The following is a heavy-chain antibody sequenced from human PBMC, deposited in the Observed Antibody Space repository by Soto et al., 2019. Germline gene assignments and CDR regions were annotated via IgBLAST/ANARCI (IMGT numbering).Heavy chain of an antibody. V-gene: IGHV3-72*01. CDR2: SKNRGQSFTT. J-gene: IGHJ5*02. CDR3: TRVHCDSAARYGPEA. CDR1: GFIFSDHF. Sequence: TGGSLRLSCSVSGFIFSDHFMDWVRQAPGKGLEWVGRSKNRGQSFTTEYAASVRGRFSISRDVPRNSLYLQMYSLETEDTAVYYCTRVHCDSAARYGPEAWGLGTRVTVSS. D-gene: IGHD5-18*01.